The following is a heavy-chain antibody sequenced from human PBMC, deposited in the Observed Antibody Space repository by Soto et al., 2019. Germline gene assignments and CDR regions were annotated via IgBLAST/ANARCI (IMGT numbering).Heavy chain of an antibody. CDR2: ISHDGTTI. V-gene: IGHV3-30*18. J-gene: IGHJ2*01. CDR1: GFIFSSYG. Sequence: QVQLVESGGGVVQPGRSLRLSCAASGFIFSSYGMHWVRQAPGKGLEWVAVISHDGTTIYYADSVKGRFTISRDNSKDTLFLQMSSLRAEDTAVYYCAKPFQENGYHYELWYFDLWGRGTLVTVSS. CDR3: AKPFQENGYHYELWYFDL. D-gene: IGHD3-22*01.